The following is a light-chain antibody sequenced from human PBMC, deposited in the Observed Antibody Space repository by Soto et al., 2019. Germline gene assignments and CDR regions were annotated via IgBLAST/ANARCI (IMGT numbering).Light chain of an antibody. V-gene: IGLV2-14*01. J-gene: IGLJ1*01. CDR1: SSDVGGYNY. CDR3: SSYTSSSTLPDV. Sequence: QSALTQPASVSGSPGQSITISCTGTSSDVGGYNYVSWYQQHPGKAPKLMIYDVRNRPSGVSNRFSGSKSGNTASLTISGLQAEDEADYYCSSYTSSSTLPDVFGTGTKLTVL. CDR2: DVR.